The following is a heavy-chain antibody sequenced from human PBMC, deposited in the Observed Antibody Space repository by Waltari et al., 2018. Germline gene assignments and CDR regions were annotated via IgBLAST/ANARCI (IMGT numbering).Heavy chain of an antibody. CDR2: ISGSGGST. V-gene: IGHV3-23*01. Sequence: EVQLLESGGGLVQPGGSLRLSCAASGFTFSSYAMSWVRQAPGKGLEWVSAISGSGGSTYYAYSVKCLFTISRDNSKNTLYLQMNSLRAEDTAVYYCAKELSGGMGATYYFDYWGQGTLVTVSS. CDR3: AKELSGGMGATYYFDY. CDR1: GFTFSSYA. J-gene: IGHJ4*02. D-gene: IGHD1-26*01.